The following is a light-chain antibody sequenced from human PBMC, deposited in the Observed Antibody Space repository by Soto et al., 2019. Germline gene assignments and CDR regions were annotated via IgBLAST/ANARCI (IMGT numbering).Light chain of an antibody. J-gene: IGLJ1*01. CDR1: SNDVGGYNY. V-gene: IGLV2-8*01. Sequence: QSALTQPPSASGSPGQSVTITCTGTSNDVGGYNYVSWYQQHPGKAPKLMIYEVNKRPSGVPDRFSGAKSGNTASLTVSGLQAEDEADYYCSSFAVSNSFVFGTGTKLTVL. CDR2: EVN. CDR3: SSFAVSNSFV.